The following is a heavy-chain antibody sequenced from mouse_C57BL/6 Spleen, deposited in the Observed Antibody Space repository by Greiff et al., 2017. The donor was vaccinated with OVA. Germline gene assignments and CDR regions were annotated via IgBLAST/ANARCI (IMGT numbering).Heavy chain of an antibody. J-gene: IGHJ4*01. CDR1: GYTFTSYW. CDR3: AREPNGSTSYAMDY. D-gene: IGHD1-1*01. CDR2: INPSSGYT. V-gene: IGHV1-7*01. Sequence: QVQLQQSGAELAKPGASVTLSCKASGYTFTSYWMHWVKQRPGQGLEWIGYINPSSGYTTYNQKFKDKAILTADNSSSTAYMQLSSLTYEDSAVYYGAREPNGSTSYAMDYWGQGTSVTVSS.